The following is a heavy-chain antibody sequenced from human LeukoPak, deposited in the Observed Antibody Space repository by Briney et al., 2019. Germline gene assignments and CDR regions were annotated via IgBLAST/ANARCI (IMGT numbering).Heavy chain of an antibody. Sequence: SQTLSLTCTVSGGSISSGGYYWSWIRQHPGKGLEWIGYIYYSGSTYYNPSLKSRVTISVDTSKNQFSLKLSSVTAADTAVYYCARGIRGNGDAFDIWGQGTMVTVSS. CDR3: ARGIRGNGDAFDI. D-gene: IGHD4-23*01. V-gene: IGHV4-31*03. CDR2: IYYSGST. J-gene: IGHJ3*02. CDR1: GGSISSGGYY.